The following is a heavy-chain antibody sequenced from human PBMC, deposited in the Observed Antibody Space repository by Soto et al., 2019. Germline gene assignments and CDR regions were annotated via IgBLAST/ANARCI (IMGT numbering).Heavy chain of an antibody. V-gene: IGHV3-9*01. J-gene: IGHJ3*02. CDR1: GFTFDDYA. CDR3: ATLTVGRYNWNGGAFDI. CDR2: ISWHSGSI. D-gene: IGHD1-20*01. Sequence: EVQLVESGGGLVQPGRSLRLSCAASGFTFDDYAMPWVRQAPGKGLEWVSGISWHSGSIGYADSVKGRFTISRDNAKNSLYLQMNSLRAEDTALYYCATLTVGRYNWNGGAFDIWGQGTMVTVSS.